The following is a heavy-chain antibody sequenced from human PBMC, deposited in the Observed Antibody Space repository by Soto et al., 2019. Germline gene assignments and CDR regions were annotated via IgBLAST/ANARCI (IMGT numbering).Heavy chain of an antibody. D-gene: IGHD6-19*01. J-gene: IGHJ4*02. CDR2: ISYDGSNK. Sequence: PGGSLRLSCAASGFTFSSYGMHWVRQAPGKGLEWVAVISYDGSNKYYADSVKGRFTISRDNSKNTLYLQMNSLRAEDTAVYYCAKGTYSSGWYCNYWGQVTLVTVSS. CDR3: AKGTYSSGWYCNY. V-gene: IGHV3-30*18. CDR1: GFTFSSYG.